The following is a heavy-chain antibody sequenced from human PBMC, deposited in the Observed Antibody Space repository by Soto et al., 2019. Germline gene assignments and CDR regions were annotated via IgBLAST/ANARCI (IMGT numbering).Heavy chain of an antibody. V-gene: IGHV3-23*01. CDR1: GFTFSSYA. J-gene: IGHJ4*02. D-gene: IGHD2-2*01. Sequence: WGSLRLSCAASGFTFSSYAMHWVRQAPGRGLEWVSAISGSVSTTYYADSVKGRFTISRDNSKYTLCPQMNSLRAEDSALYYCAKGQGEYQVLAKYYFDNWGQGTPVTVSS. CDR2: ISGSVSTT. CDR3: AKGQGEYQVLAKYYFDN.